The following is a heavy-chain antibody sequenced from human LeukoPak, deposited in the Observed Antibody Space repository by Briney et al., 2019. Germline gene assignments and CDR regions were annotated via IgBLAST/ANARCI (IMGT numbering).Heavy chain of an antibody. V-gene: IGHV1-18*04. CDR3: ATHGVNSGHEWDY. J-gene: IGHJ4*02. CDR1: GYTFTSYE. D-gene: IGHD5-12*01. CDR2: INSYNGYT. Sequence: SVNVPCKTCGYTFTSYELMWLRQPPAQGLEWMEWINSYNGYTNYTQKLQGRVNMTRATSRRTVSMELRSLRSDETTMYYCATHGVNSGHEWDYGSQGTLVTVSA.